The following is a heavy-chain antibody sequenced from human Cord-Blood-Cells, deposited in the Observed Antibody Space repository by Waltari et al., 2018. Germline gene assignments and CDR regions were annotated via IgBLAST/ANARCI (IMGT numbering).Heavy chain of an antibody. D-gene: IGHD6-6*01. Sequence: QVQLVQSGAEVKKPGSSVKVSCKASGGTFSSYAISWVRQAPGKGLEWMGGIIPILGTANYAQKFQGRVTITADESTSTAYMELGSLRSEDTAVYYCARGVTIAARDAFDIWGQGTMVTVSS. CDR2: IIPILGTA. J-gene: IGHJ3*02. V-gene: IGHV1-69*01. CDR1: GGTFSSYA. CDR3: ARGVTIAARDAFDI.